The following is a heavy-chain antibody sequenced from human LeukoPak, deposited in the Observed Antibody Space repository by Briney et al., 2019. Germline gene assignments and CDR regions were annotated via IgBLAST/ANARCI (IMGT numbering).Heavy chain of an antibody. J-gene: IGHJ4*02. CDR3: ARGPLTYCSTTSCQFDQ. V-gene: IGHV3-7*04. D-gene: IGHD2-2*01. CDR2: IKQDGSEK. Sequence: GGSLRLSCAASGFTLSAYWMSWVRQAPGKGLEWVANIKQDGSEKFYVDSVEGRFTISRDNAKNSLYLQMNNLRAEDTAVYYRARGPLTYCSTTSCQFDQWGQGTLVTVSS. CDR1: GFTLSAYW.